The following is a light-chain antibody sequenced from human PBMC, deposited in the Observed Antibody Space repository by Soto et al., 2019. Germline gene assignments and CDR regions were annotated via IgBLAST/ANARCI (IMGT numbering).Light chain of an antibody. CDR1: SSDVGGYKY. CDR2: DVS. CDR3: SSYTSSSTLV. J-gene: IGLJ2*01. Sequence: QSALTQPASVSGSPGQSITISCTGTSSDVGGYKYVSWYQQHPGKAPKFMIYDVSNRPSGVSNRFSGSKSGNTASLTISGLQAEDDADYYCSSYTSSSTLVFGGGTKVTVL. V-gene: IGLV2-14*01.